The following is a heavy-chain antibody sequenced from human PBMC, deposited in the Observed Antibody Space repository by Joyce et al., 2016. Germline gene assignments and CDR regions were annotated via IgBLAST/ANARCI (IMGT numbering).Heavy chain of an antibody. V-gene: IGHV1-2*02. CDR3: ARGGLWSGYDDIDY. J-gene: IGHJ4*02. D-gene: IGHD3-3*01. Sequence: QVQLVQSGAEVKMPGASVKVSCKTSGYTFTGYYMHWVRPVPGHGLEWMGWINPTSGGANYAQKLKGRVTMTRDTSISTAYLELSRLRSDDTAVYYCARGGLWSGYDDIDYWGQGTLVTVSS. CDR2: INPTSGGA. CDR1: GYTFTGYY.